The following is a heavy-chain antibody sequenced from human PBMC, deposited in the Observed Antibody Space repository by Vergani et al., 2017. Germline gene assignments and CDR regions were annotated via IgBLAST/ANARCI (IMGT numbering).Heavy chain of an antibody. J-gene: IGHJ3*02. Sequence: VQLVESGGGLVQPGGSLRLSCAASGFTVSSNYMSWVRQAPGKGLEWVSVIYSGGSTYYADSVKGRFTISRDNSKNTLYLQMNSLRAEDTALYYCAKVRGANIVVVPAARYAFDIWGQGTMVTVSS. CDR3: AKVRGANIVVVPAARYAFDI. D-gene: IGHD2-2*01. V-gene: IGHV3-66*01. CDR1: GFTVSSNY. CDR2: IYSGGST.